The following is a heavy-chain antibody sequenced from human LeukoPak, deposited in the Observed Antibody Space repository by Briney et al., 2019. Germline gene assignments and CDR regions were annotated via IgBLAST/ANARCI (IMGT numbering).Heavy chain of an antibody. CDR1: GFTFSNAW. CDR2: IKSKTDGGTT. CDR3: TTADYDFWSGYYLGY. V-gene: IGHV3-15*01. D-gene: IGHD3-3*01. J-gene: IGHJ4*02. Sequence: GGSLRLSCAASGFTFSNAWMSWVRQAPGKGLGWVGRIKSKTDGGTTDYAAPVKGRFTISRDDSKNTLYLQMNSLKTEDTAVYYCTTADYDFWSGYYLGYWGQGTLVTASS.